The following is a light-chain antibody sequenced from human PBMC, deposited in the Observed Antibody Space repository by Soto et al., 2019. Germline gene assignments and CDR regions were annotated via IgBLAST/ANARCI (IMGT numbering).Light chain of an antibody. V-gene: IGKV3-15*01. CDR1: QNVSSK. Sequence: EIVMTQSPATLSVSPGERATLSCRACQNVSSKLAWYQQKPGQAPRLLIHGASTRATGVPARFSGSGSGTEFTLTISSLQSEDFAVYYCQQYNNWPPWTFGQGTKVEIK. J-gene: IGKJ1*01. CDR2: GAS. CDR3: QQYNNWPPWT.